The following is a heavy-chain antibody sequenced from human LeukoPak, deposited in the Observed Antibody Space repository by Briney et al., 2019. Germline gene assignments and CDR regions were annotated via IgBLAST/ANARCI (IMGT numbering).Heavy chain of an antibody. J-gene: IGHJ4*02. Sequence: SETLSLTCDVSGGSITPYYWNWIRQTPAKGLEWIGFIQGGGSAYYNPSLKSRLSILVDMSKNQVSLRLNSVTAADTAVYYCARQQWDSNSGDDYWGQGTLVTVSS. CDR2: IQGGGSA. V-gene: IGHV4-59*08. CDR1: GGSITPYY. D-gene: IGHD6-6*01. CDR3: ARQQWDSNSGDDY.